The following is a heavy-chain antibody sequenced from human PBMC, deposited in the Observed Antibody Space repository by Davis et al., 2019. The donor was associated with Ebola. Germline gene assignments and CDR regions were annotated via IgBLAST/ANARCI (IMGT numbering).Heavy chain of an antibody. V-gene: IGHV4-31*03. CDR2: IYYSGST. J-gene: IGHJ4*02. CDR3: ARGRTGSYRPRLDY. D-gene: IGHD3-10*01. Sequence: SETLSLTCTVSGGSISSGGYHWSWIRQHPGKGLEWIGYIYYSGSTYYNPSLKSRVTISVDTSKNQFSLKLNSVTAADTAVYFCARGRTGSYRPRLDYWGQGTLVTVSS. CDR1: GGSISSGGYH.